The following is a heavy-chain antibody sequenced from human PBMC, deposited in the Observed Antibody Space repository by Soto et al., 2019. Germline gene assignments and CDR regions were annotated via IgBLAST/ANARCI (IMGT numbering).Heavy chain of an antibody. D-gene: IGHD1-26*01. Sequence: QVQLQESGPGLVKPSQTLSLTCTVSGGSISSGGYYWSWIRQHPGQGLEWIGYIYYSGSTYYNPSLKSRVTISVDTSQNQFSLKLSSVTAADTAVYYCARGVLVGPTPGPWCQGTLVTVSS. J-gene: IGHJ5*02. CDR3: ARGVLVGPTPGP. CDR1: GGSISSGGYY. V-gene: IGHV4-31*03. CDR2: IYYSGST.